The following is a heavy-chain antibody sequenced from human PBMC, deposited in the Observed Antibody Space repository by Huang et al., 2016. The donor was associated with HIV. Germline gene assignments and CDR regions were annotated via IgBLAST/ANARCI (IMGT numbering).Heavy chain of an antibody. CDR1: GGSFSDYF. J-gene: IGHJ4*02. V-gene: IGHV4-34*01. Sequence: QVRLEQWGPNLLKPSDTLSLKCAVYGGSFSDYFWTWIRQSPVKGLEGIGEVNHRGSATNNPSLSSRVSMSVDSSKNQFYLNLTSVTAADTAVYFCARPKMTATPSDSSWSYFDFWGRGTPVTVSS. D-gene: IGHD3-10*01. CDR2: VNHRGSA. CDR3: ARPKMTATPSDSSWSYFDF.